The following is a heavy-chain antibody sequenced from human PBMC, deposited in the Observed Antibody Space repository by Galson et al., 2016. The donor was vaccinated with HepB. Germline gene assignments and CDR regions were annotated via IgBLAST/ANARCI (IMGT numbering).Heavy chain of an antibody. V-gene: IGHV3-11*06. CDR2: ISDRGAYT. Sequence: SLRLSCAASGFSFSDYYMSWVRQAPGKGLEWVSCISDRGAYTDYADSVKGRFTISRDNAENSLYLQMDSLTAEDTAMYYCARARIAALGTGAFDMWGQGTMVTVSS. D-gene: IGHD6-13*01. CDR3: ARARIAALGTGAFDM. CDR1: GFSFSDYY. J-gene: IGHJ3*02.